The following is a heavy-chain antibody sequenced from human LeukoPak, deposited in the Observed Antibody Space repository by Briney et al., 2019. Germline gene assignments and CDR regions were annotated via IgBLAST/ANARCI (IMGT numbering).Heavy chain of an antibody. D-gene: IGHD3-22*01. J-gene: IGHJ4*02. CDR3: ASCDSSGYYPYYFDY. CDR1: GGSISSSSYY. Sequence: SETLSLTCTVSGGSISSSSYYWGWIRQPPGKGQEWIGSIYYSGSTYYNPSLKSRVTLSVDTYKNQFSPKLSSVTDADTAVYYCASCDSSGYYPYYFDYWGQGTLVTVSS. V-gene: IGHV4-39*07. CDR2: IYYSGST.